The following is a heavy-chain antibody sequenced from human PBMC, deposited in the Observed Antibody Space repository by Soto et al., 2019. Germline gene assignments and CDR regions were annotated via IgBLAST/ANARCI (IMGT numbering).Heavy chain of an antibody. V-gene: IGHV3-23*01. CDR1: GFICSSYD. D-gene: IGHD2-8*02. CDR3: AKATATGGGAFDI. Sequence: GGSLRLSCAASGFICSSYDMSWVRQAPGKGLEWVSTILVDGRTFYVDSVKGRFTISRDTSQNTVYLQINSLTAGDTALYYCAKATATGGGAFDICGQGTMVTVSS. CDR2: ILVDGRT. J-gene: IGHJ3*02.